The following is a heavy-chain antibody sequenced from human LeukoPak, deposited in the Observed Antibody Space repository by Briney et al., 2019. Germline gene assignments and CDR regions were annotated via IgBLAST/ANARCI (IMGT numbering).Heavy chain of an antibody. Sequence: GGSLRLSCAASGFTFSSYAMSWVRQAPGKGLEWVSAISGSGGSTYYADSVKGRFTISRDNSKSTVYLQMNSLRAEDTAVYYCARDPGVVGATDWGQGTLVTVSS. CDR2: ISGSGGST. D-gene: IGHD1-26*01. CDR3: ARDPGVVGATD. CDR1: GFTFSSYA. V-gene: IGHV3-23*01. J-gene: IGHJ4*02.